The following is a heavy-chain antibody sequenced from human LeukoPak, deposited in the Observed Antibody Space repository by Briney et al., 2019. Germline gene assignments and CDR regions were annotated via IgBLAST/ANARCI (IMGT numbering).Heavy chain of an antibody. Sequence: GGSQRLSCAASGFKFSDHYIDWVRQAPGKGLEWVSYISSSGSTIYYADSVKGRFTISRDNAKNSLYLQMNSLRAEDTAVYYCARVLLWFGELHLAFDIWGQGTMVTVSS. D-gene: IGHD3-10*01. V-gene: IGHV3-11*01. CDR3: ARVLLWFGELHLAFDI. CDR2: ISSSGSTI. CDR1: GFKFSDHY. J-gene: IGHJ3*02.